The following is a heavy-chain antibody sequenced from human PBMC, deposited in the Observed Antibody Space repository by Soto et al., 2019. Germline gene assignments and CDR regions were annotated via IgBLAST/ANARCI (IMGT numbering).Heavy chain of an antibody. CDR3: ARGVRGAYGLDI. J-gene: IGHJ3*02. CDR1: GFTFSSYW. D-gene: IGHD2-21*01. V-gene: IGHV3-74*01. CDR2: INGDGSRT. Sequence: EVQLVESGGGLVQPGGSLRLSCGASGFTFSSYWMHWVRQAPGKGLVWVSRINGDGSRTNYADSVKGRFTISRDNAKNTLYLRMNSLRAEETAVYYCARGVRGAYGLDIWGQGTMVTVSS.